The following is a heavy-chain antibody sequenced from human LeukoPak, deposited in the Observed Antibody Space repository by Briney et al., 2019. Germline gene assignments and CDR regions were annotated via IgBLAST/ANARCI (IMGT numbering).Heavy chain of an antibody. CDR1: GGSISSYY. CDR2: ISYSGST. V-gene: IGHV4-59*01. Sequence: SETLSLTCTVSGGSISSYYWSWIRQCPGKGLEWIGYISYSGSTNYNPSLKSRVTISVDPSKNQFSLKLSFVTAADTAVYYCARVSYSSGWYEFDYWGQGTLVTVSS. J-gene: IGHJ4*02. CDR3: ARVSYSSGWYEFDY. D-gene: IGHD6-19*01.